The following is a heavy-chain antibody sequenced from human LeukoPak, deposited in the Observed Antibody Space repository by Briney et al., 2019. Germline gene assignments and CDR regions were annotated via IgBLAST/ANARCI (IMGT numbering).Heavy chain of an antibody. V-gene: IGHV6-1*01. CDR1: GDSVSSDSAA. CDR2: TYYRSKWYY. J-gene: IGHJ4*02. CDR3: ARKIAAAGKGNFDY. D-gene: IGHD6-13*01. Sequence: SQTPSLTCAISGDSVSSDSAAWNWIRQSPSRGLEWLGRTYYRSKWYYDYAVSVKSRITLNPDTSKNQFSLQLNSVTPEDTAVYYCARKIAAAGKGNFDYWGQGTLVTVSS.